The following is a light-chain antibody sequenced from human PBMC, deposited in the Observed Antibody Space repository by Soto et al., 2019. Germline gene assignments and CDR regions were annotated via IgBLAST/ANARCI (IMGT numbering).Light chain of an antibody. Sequence: SALTQPASVSGSPGQSITISCTGTSSDVGSFNLVSWYQHHPGKIPRLIIYEGSRRPSGVSDRFSASKSGNAASLTISGLQAEDEADYYCCSYATDSSYVFGTGTKVTVL. V-gene: IGLV2-23*01. CDR3: CSYATDSSYV. CDR1: SSDVGSFNL. CDR2: EGS. J-gene: IGLJ1*01.